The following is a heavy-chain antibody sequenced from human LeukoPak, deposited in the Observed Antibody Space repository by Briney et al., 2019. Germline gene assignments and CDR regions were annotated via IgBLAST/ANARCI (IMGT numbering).Heavy chain of an antibody. CDR3: ARDLGIAAAGWWFDP. CDR1: GFTFSSYS. Sequence: NPGGSLRLSCAASGFTFSSYSMNWVRQAPGKGLEWVSSISSSSSYIYYADSVKGRFTISRDNAKNSLYLQMNSLRAEDTAVYYCARDLGIAAAGWWFDPWGQGTLVTVSS. CDR2: ISSSSSYI. D-gene: IGHD6-13*01. J-gene: IGHJ5*02. V-gene: IGHV3-21*01.